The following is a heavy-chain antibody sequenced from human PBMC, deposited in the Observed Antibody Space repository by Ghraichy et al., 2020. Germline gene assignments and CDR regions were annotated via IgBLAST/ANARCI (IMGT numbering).Heavy chain of an antibody. CDR2: INHSGST. CDR1: GGSFSGYY. J-gene: IGHJ6*02. Sequence: SETLSLTCAVYGGSFSGYYWSWIRQPPGKGLEWIGEINHSGSTNYNPSLKSRVTISVDTSKNQFSLKLSSVTAADTAVYYCARGSGRARGYYGMDVWGQGTTVTVSS. V-gene: IGHV4-34*01. CDR3: ARGSGRARGYYGMDV.